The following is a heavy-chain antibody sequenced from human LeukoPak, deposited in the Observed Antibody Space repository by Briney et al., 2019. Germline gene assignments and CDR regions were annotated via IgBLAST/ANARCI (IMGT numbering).Heavy chain of an antibody. V-gene: IGHV3-23*01. J-gene: IGHJ4*02. D-gene: IGHD3-10*01. Sequence: GGTLRLSCAASGFTFRDYDVSWVRQAPGKGLERVSVISSSGGSTYYADSVKGRVTISRDNSKDPLYLQMNCLRAEDTAVYYCAKSPGSRSYPHYLDYWGQGTLVTVSS. CDR1: GFTFRDYD. CDR3: AKSPGSRSYPHYLDY. CDR2: ISSSGGST.